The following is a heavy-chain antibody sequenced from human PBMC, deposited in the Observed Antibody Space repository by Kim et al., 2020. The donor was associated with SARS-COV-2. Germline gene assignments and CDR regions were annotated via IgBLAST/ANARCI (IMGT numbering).Heavy chain of an antibody. CDR3: LSITMVRGTAFDI. Sequence: YADSVKGRFTISRDNAKNSLYLQMNSLRDEDTAVYYCLSITMVRGTAFDIWGQGAMVTVSS. J-gene: IGHJ3*02. D-gene: IGHD3-10*01. V-gene: IGHV3-48*02.